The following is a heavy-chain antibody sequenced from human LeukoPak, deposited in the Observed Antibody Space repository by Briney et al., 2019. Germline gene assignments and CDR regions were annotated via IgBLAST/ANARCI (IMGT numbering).Heavy chain of an antibody. Sequence: GGSLRLSCAASGFTFSSYAMDWVRQAPGKGLEWVAVISYDGSKKYYADSVRGRFTISRDNTKNTVYLQMNSLRGDDTAVYYCARSLDYWGQGTLVTVSS. CDR2: ISYDGSKK. V-gene: IGHV3-30-3*01. J-gene: IGHJ4*02. CDR1: GFTFSSYA. CDR3: ARSLDY.